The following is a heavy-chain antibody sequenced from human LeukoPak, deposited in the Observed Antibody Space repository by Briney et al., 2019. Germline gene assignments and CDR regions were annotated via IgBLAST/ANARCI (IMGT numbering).Heavy chain of an antibody. J-gene: IGHJ4*02. CDR3: VRELSGSGDVYYFDH. V-gene: IGHV3-11*04. CDR2: ISSSGSTI. Sequence: GGSLRLSCAASGFTFSDYYMSWIRQAPGKGLEWVSYISSSGSTIYYADSVKGRFTISRDNAKNSLYLQMNSLRVEDTAVYYCVRELSGSGDVYYFDHWGQGTLVTVSS. CDR1: GFTFSDYY. D-gene: IGHD6-19*01.